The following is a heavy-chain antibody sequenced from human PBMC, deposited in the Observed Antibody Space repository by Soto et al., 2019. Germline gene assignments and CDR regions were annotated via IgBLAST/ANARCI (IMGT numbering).Heavy chain of an antibody. CDR2: ISSSGNYI. CDR1: GFTFSGSS. CDR3: ARDLSPRISCYSD. D-gene: IGHD2-15*01. Sequence: EVHLVESGGGLVKPGGSLRLSCAASGFTFSGSSMNWVRQAPGKGLEWVSSISSSGNYIYFPDSMRGRFTISRDNAKGLVFLQMNSLRAEDTAVYFCARDLSPRISCYSDWGQGVLVTVSS. V-gene: IGHV3-21*06. J-gene: IGHJ4*02.